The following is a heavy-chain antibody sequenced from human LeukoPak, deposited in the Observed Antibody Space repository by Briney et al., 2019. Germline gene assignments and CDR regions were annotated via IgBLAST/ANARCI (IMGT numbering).Heavy chain of an antibody. CDR1: GGSISIYY. CDR2: VYNSGST. J-gene: IGHJ4*02. Sequence: PSETLSLTCTVSGGSISIYYWSWVRQPPGKGLEWIGYVYNSGSTDYNPSLKSRVTISVDTPKNQFSLKLSSVTAADTAVYYCARVQQQLVPDYWGQGTLVTVSS. CDR3: ARVQQQLVPDY. D-gene: IGHD6-13*01. V-gene: IGHV4-59*01.